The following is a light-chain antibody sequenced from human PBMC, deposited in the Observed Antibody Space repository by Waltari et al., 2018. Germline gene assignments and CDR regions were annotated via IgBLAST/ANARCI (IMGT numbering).Light chain of an antibody. CDR1: QSLLHSNGFIY. Sequence: EIVMTQSPPSLPVTLGEPASISCMSSQSLLHSNGFIYLDWFLQTPGQAPQLLIYRGSARASGVPDRFSVSGSGTDFTLEISRVEAEDVGVYYCMQALQTPYTFGQGTKLEIK. J-gene: IGKJ2*01. V-gene: IGKV2-28*01. CDR3: MQALQTPYT. CDR2: RGS.